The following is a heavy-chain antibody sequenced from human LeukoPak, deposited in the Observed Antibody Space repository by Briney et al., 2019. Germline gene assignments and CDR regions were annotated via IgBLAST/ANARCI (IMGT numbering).Heavy chain of an antibody. J-gene: IGHJ4*02. Sequence: ASVKVSCKASGYTFTSYGISWVRQAPGQGLEWMGWISANNGNTNYAQKIQDRVTMTIDTSTSTAYMDLRSLRSDDTAVFYCARAGFYDNRGYFYENACDYWGQGTLVTVSS. V-gene: IGHV1-18*01. CDR3: ARAGFYDNRGYFYENACDY. D-gene: IGHD3-22*01. CDR2: ISANNGNT. CDR1: GYTFTSYG.